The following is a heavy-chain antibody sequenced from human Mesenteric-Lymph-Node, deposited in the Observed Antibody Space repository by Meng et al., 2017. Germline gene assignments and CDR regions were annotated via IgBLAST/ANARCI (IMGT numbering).Heavy chain of an antibody. D-gene: IGHD6-19*01. CDR2: IIPIFGTA. CDR1: GYTFTGYY. CDR3: ARGYSSGWYDY. V-gene: IGHV1-69*05. J-gene: IGHJ4*02. Sequence: SSVKVSCKASGYTFTGYYMHWVRQAPGQGLEWMGGIIPIFGTANYAQKFQGRVTITTDESTSTAYMELSSLRSEDTAVYYCARGYSSGWYDYWGQGTLVTVSS.